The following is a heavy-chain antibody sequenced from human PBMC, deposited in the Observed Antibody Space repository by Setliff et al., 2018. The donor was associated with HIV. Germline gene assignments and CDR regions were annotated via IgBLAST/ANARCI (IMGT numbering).Heavy chain of an antibody. CDR3: TTAGHGSLDFDY. Sequence: GGSLRLSCAASRFSFSTFWMTWVRQAPGKGLEWIANINEDGNKKYHAGSVWGRFTISRDNAKNSLYLQMNSLRAEDTALYYCTTAGHGSLDFDYWGQGTRITVSS. D-gene: IGHD1-1*01. CDR1: RFSFSTFW. V-gene: IGHV3-7*01. CDR2: INEDGNKK. J-gene: IGHJ4*02.